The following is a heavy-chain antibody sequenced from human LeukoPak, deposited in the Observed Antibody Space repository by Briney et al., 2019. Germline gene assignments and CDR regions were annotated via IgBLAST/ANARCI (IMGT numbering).Heavy chain of an antibody. Sequence: RTSETLSLTCTVSGYSISSGYYWGWIRQPPGKGLEWIGSIYHSGSTYYNPSLKSRVTISVDTSKNQFSLKLSSVTAADTAVYYCARDTYYYGSGSCRWFDPWGQGTLVTVSS. CDR2: IYHSGST. V-gene: IGHV4-38-2*02. CDR3: ARDTYYYGSGSCRWFDP. CDR1: GYSISSGYY. D-gene: IGHD3-10*01. J-gene: IGHJ5*02.